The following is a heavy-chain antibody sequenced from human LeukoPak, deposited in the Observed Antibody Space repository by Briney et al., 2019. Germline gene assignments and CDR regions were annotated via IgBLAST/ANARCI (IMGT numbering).Heavy chain of an antibody. CDR3: AKDRSGWSLDY. J-gene: IGHJ4*02. CDR1: GFTFSSYG. V-gene: IGHV3-30*02. D-gene: IGHD6-19*01. CDR2: IRNDGSNK. Sequence: PGGSLRLSXAASGFTFSSYGMYWVRQAPGKGLEWVAFIRNDGSNKYYADSMKGRFTISRDNSKNTLFLHMNSLRAEDTAVYYCAKDRSGWSLDYWGQGTLVTVSS.